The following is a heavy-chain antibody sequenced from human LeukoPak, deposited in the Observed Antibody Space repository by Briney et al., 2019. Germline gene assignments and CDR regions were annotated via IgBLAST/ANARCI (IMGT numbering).Heavy chain of an antibody. J-gene: IGHJ4*02. V-gene: IGHV3-21*01. CDR2: ISSSSSYI. CDR3: AKDVVGQQWPENY. Sequence: PGGSLRLSCAASGFTFSSYSMNWVRQAPGKGLEWVSSISSSSSYIYYADSVKGRFTISRDNYRNTLYLQMNSLRPDDTAIYYCAKDVVGQQWPENYWGQGTLVTVSS. CDR1: GFTFSSYS. D-gene: IGHD6-19*01.